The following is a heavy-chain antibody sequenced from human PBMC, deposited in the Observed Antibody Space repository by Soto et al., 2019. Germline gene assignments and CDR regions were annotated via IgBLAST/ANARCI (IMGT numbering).Heavy chain of an antibody. Sequence: QVQLVQSGGEVKKPGASVKVSCKTSGYSFTTYGISWVRQAPGQGLEWMGWISAYNGNTNYAQQLQGRVTMTTDTSTSTAYMELRSLRSDYTAVYYCAREGPAPYYYYGMDVWGQGSTVTVSS. CDR1: GYSFTTYG. CDR3: AREGPAPYYYYGMDV. CDR2: ISAYNGNT. V-gene: IGHV1-18*01. J-gene: IGHJ6*02.